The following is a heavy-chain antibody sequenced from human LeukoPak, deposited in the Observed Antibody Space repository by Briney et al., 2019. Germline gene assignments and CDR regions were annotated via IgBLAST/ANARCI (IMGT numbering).Heavy chain of an antibody. CDR3: AKSRGWELLGAFDI. J-gene: IGHJ3*02. CDR2: ISAYNGNT. V-gene: IGHV1-18*01. D-gene: IGHD1-26*01. CDR1: GYTFTSYD. Sequence: ASVKVSCKASGYTFTSYDINWVRQATGQGLEWMGWISAYNGNTNYAQKLQGRVTMTTDTSTSTAYMELRSLRSDDTAVYYCAKSRGWELLGAFDIWGQGTMVTVSS.